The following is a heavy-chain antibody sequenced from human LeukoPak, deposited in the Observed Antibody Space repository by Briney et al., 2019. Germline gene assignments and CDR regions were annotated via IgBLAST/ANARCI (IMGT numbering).Heavy chain of an antibody. D-gene: IGHD6-19*01. V-gene: IGHV3-48*03. CDR1: GFTFSSYE. CDR2: ISSSGSTV. CDR3: ESSIQWLLQPWGAFDI. J-gene: IGHJ3*02. Sequence: GGSLRLSCAASGFTFSSYEMNWVRQAPGKGLEWVSCISSSGSTVYYADSVKGRFTISRDNAKNSLYLQMNSLRAEDTAVYYCESSIQWLLQPWGAFDIWGQGTKVTVSS.